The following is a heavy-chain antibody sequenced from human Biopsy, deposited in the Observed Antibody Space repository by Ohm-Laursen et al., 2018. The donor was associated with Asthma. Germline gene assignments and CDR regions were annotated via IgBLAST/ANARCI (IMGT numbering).Heavy chain of an antibody. V-gene: IGHV2-70*04. CDR1: GLSLSKTGMR. CDR2: IDWDDDK. D-gene: IGHD6-13*01. CDR3: AREQQLGNFDY. Sequence: PTQTLTLTGTLSGLSLSKTGMRVSWIRQPPGKALEWLARIDWDDDKFYSASLKTRLTISKDTSKNQVVLTMTTMDPVDTATYYCAREQQLGNFDYWGQGTLVPVSS. J-gene: IGHJ4*02.